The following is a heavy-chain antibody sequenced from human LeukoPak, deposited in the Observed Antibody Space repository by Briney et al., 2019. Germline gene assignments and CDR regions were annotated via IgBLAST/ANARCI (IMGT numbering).Heavy chain of an antibody. V-gene: IGHV4-39*01. Sequence: PSDTLSLTCTVSGGSISTTSYYWGWVRQPPGKGLEWIGIIFYSGSTYYNPSLKSRLTISVDTSKNQFSLKLSSVTAADTAVYYCARRSYSSGWYDYWGQGTLVTVSS. J-gene: IGHJ4*02. CDR1: GGSISTTSYY. CDR2: IFYSGST. CDR3: ARRSYSSGWYDY. D-gene: IGHD6-13*01.